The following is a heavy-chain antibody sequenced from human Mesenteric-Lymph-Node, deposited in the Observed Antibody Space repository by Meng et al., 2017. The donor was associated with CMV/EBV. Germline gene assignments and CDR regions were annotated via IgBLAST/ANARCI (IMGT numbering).Heavy chain of an antibody. J-gene: IGHJ6*02. CDR3: ARDSSSNPYYYYYGMDV. V-gene: IGHV3-30*04. CDR2: ISYDGNNK. D-gene: IGHD4-11*01. Sequence: GESLKISCRASGYTFSSYSMHWVRQAPGKGLEWVAIISYDGNNKYYADSVKGRFTISRDNSKYTLYLQMNSLRAEDTAVYYCARDSSSNPYYYYYGMDVWGQGTTVTVSS. CDR1: GYTFSSYS.